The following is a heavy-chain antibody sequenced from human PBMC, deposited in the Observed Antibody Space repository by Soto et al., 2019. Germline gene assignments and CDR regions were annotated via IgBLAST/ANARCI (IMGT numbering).Heavy chain of an antibody. V-gene: IGHV4-30-2*01. D-gene: IGHD3-10*01. CDR2: IYQSGST. J-gene: IGHJ4*02. Sequence: SETLSLTCAVSGASISSDGYSWNWIRQPPGEDLEWVGYIYQSGSTSYNPSLKSRITIWLDSSNNQFFLRLSSVTAADTAVYYWTRALHYYGSEPYFDYWGQGTLVTVSS. CDR3: TRALHYYGSEPYFDY. CDR1: GASISSDGYS.